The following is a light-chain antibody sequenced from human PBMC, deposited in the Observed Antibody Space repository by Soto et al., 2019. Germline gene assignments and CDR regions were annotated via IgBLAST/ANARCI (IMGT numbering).Light chain of an antibody. CDR1: SPDVGGYNA. CDR2: EVT. Sequence: QSVLSQPASVSGPPGQTITISCTGTSPDVGGYNAVSWYQHHPGKAPKLIIYEVTHRPSGVSDRFSASKSGNTASLTISGLQAEDEADYYCNSFRVSHLYVFGTGTKVTVL. V-gene: IGLV2-14*01. CDR3: NSFRVSHLYV. J-gene: IGLJ1*01.